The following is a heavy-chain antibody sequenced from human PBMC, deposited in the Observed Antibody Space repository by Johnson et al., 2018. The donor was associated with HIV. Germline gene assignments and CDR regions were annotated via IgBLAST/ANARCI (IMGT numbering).Heavy chain of an antibody. D-gene: IGHD6-19*01. J-gene: IGHJ3*02. V-gene: IGHV3-9*01. Sequence: EVQLVESGGGLVQPGRSLTLSCAASGFTFHDYAMHWVRQAPGTGLAWVSGINWNSGSMDYADSVKGRFTISRDNAKSSLFLQLSGLRAGDTALYYWAKDIGYSRGLGNTAFDMWGLGTMVTVSS. CDR1: GFTFHDYA. CDR2: INWNSGSM. CDR3: AKDIGYSRGLGNTAFDM.